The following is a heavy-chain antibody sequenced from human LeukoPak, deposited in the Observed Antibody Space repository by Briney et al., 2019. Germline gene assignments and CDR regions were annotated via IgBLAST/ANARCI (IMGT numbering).Heavy chain of an antibody. Sequence: GGYLRLYCAASGFTVSSNYMSWVCQAQGHGLEWVSVIYSGGSTYYADSVRGRFTISRDNSKNTLYLEMSSLRAEDTAVYYCARGLITVDTAMVRGYGMDVWGKGTTVTVSS. V-gene: IGHV3-53*01. CDR3: ARGLITVDTAMVRGYGMDV. D-gene: IGHD5-18*01. J-gene: IGHJ6*04. CDR1: GFTVSSNY. CDR2: IYSGGST.